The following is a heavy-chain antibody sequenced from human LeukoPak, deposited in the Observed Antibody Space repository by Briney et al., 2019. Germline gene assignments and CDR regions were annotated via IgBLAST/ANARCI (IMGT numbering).Heavy chain of an antibody. J-gene: IGHJ4*02. V-gene: IGHV3-30*02. D-gene: IGHD3-10*01. CDR3: AKDRLQYYYGSGSYFDY. CDR1: GFTFSSYG. CDR2: IRYDGSNK. Sequence: GGSLRLSCAASGFTFSSYGMHWVCQAPGKGLEWVAFIRYDGSNKYYADSVKGRFTISRDNSKNTLYLQMNSLRAEDTAVYYCAKDRLQYYYGSGSYFDYWGQGTLVTVSS.